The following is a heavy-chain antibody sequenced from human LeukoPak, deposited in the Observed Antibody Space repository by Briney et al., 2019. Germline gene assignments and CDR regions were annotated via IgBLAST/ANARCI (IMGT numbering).Heavy chain of an antibody. CDR1: GYTFTSYG. V-gene: IGHV1-18*01. D-gene: IGHD2-2*01. Sequence: ASVKVSCKASGYTFTSYGISWVRQAPGQGLEWMGWVSAYNDNTNYAQKLQGRVTMTTDTSTSTAYMELRSLRSDDTAAYYCARDWYCSSSCFDVFDIWGQGTMVTVSS. CDR3: ARDWYCSSSCFDVFDI. CDR2: VSAYNDNT. J-gene: IGHJ3*02.